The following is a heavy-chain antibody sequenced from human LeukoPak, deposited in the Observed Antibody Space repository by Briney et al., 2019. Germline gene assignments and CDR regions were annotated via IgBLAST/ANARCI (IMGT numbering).Heavy chain of an antibody. CDR3: AKEGPIVVVTNPYFDY. CDR1: GFTFSSYA. Sequence: GGSLTLFCAASGFTFSSYAMHWVRQAPGKGLEWVAVISYDGSNKYYADSVKGRFTISRDNSKNTLYLQMNSLRAEDTALYYCAKEGPIVVVTNPYFDYWGQGTLVTVSS. J-gene: IGHJ4*02. CDR2: ISYDGSNK. V-gene: IGHV3-30-3*02. D-gene: IGHD3-22*01.